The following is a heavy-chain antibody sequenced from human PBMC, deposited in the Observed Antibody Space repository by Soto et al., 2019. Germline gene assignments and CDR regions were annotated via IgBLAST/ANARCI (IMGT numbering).Heavy chain of an antibody. CDR1: GGTFSSYA. D-gene: IGHD5-12*01. J-gene: IGHJ6*02. V-gene: IGHV1-69*13. CDR3: ARDRNIVATIYNDYGMDV. CDR2: IIPIFGTA. Sequence: SVKVSCNASGGTFSSYAISWVRQAPGQGLEWMGGIIPIFGTANYAQKFQGRVTITADESTSTAYMELSSLRSEDTAVYYCARDRNIVATIYNDYGMDVWGQGTTVTVSS.